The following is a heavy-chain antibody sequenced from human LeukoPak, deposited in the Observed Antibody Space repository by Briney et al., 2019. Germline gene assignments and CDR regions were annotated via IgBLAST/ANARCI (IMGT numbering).Heavy chain of an antibody. Sequence: SETLSLTCTVSGYSISSGYYWAWIRQSPGKGLEWLGSIYHSGSTYYNPSLKSRVTISVDTSKNQFSLKLRSVTAADTAVYYCARDAISLSFGFWGQGTLVTVSS. CDR2: IYHSGST. J-gene: IGHJ4*02. D-gene: IGHD3-9*01. CDR1: GYSISSGYY. V-gene: IGHV4-38-2*02. CDR3: ARDAISLSFGF.